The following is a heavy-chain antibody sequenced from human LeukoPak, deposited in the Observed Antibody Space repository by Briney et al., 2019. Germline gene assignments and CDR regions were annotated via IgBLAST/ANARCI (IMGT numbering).Heavy chain of an antibody. CDR1: GFTVSSNY. D-gene: IGHD1-26*01. CDR2: IYSGGGT. V-gene: IGHV3-53*01. CDR3: ATEGELPTGGYYYGMDV. Sequence: GGSLRLSCAASGFTVSSNYMSWVRQAPGKGLEWVSVIYSGGGTYYADSVKGRFTISRDNSKNTLYLQMNSLRAEDTAVYYCATEGELPTGGYYYGMDVWGQGTTVTVSS. J-gene: IGHJ6*02.